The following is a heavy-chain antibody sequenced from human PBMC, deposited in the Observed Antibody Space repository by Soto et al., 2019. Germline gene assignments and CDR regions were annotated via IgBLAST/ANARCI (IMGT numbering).Heavy chain of an antibody. V-gene: IGHV5-51*01. CDR3: ARPQTSSSNCPPVY. J-gene: IGHJ4*02. D-gene: IGHD6-6*01. CDR2: IYPGDSDT. CDR1: GYSFTSYW. Sequence: GESLKISCKCSGYSFTSYWIGWVRQMPGKGLEWMGIIYPGDSDTRYSPSFQGQVTISADKSISTAYLQWSSLKASDTAMYYCARPQTSSSNCPPVYWGQGSLVRFSS.